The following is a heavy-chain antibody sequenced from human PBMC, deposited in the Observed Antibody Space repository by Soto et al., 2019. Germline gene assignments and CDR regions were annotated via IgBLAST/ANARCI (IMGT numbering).Heavy chain of an antibody. CDR3: ARQGLVGATGGFDY. J-gene: IGHJ4*02. CDR1: GGSISSSSYY. V-gene: IGHV4-39*01. CDR2: IYYSRSN. Sequence: SETLSLTCTVSGGSISSSSYYWGRIRQPPGKGLEWIANIYYSRSNYYHPSLTRRVTISLDTSKNQFFLKLSSVTAADTAVYYCARQGLVGATGGFDYWGQGTLVTVSS. D-gene: IGHD1-26*01.